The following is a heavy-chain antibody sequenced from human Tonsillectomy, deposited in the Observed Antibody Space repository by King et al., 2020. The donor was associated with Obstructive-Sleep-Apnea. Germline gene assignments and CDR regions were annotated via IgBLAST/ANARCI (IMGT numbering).Heavy chain of an antibody. CDR1: GFTFSSYA. D-gene: IGHD2-2*01. V-gene: IGHV3-23*04. CDR3: AKDGRASTWGWGFDY. J-gene: IGHJ4*02. Sequence: VQLVESGGGLVQPGGSLRLSCAASGFTFSSYAMSWVRQAPGKGLEWVSGISGSGGSTYYADSVKGRFTISRDNSKNTLDLQMNSLRVEDTAVYYCAKDGRASTWGWGFDYWGQGTLVTVSS. CDR2: ISGSGGST.